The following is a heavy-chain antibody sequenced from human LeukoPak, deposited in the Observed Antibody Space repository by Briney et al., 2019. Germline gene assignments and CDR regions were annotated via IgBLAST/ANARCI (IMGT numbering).Heavy chain of an antibody. CDR2: VNPHSGGT. CDR3: ARDYGATDEYYFDY. Sequence: ASVKVSCKTSGYTFTDYYIHWVRQAPGQGLEFMGWVNPHSGGTSYAAKFRGRVTLTRDTSTTTAYMELSRLRSDDTAVYYCARDYGATDEYYFDYWGQGTLVTVSS. V-gene: IGHV1-2*02. J-gene: IGHJ4*02. D-gene: IGHD1-26*01. CDR1: GYTFTDYY.